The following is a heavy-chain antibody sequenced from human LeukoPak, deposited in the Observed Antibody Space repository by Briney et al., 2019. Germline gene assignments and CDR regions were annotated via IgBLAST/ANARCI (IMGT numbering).Heavy chain of an antibody. CDR2: IIPILGIA. V-gene: IGHV1-69*04. CDR3: ARVYGDYGHDAFDI. CDR1: GGTFSSYA. Sequence: GASVKVSCKASGGTFSSYAISWVRQAPGQVLEWMGRIIPILGIATYAQKFQGRVTITADKSTSTAYMELSSLRSEDTAVYYCARVYGDYGHDAFDIWGQGTMVTVSS. D-gene: IGHD4-17*01. J-gene: IGHJ3*02.